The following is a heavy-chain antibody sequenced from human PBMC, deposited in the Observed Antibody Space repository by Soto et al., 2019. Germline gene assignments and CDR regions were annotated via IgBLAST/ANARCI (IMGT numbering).Heavy chain of an antibody. CDR3: AKAMSTPSRPRNYFDY. Sequence: EVQLLESGGDLVQPGGSLRLSCAASGFTFSNFAMSWVRQAPGKGLEWVSVISGGGGTTYYADSVKGRFTISRDNSKNTRYLQMDRLRAEDTALYYCAKAMSTPSRPRNYFDYWGQGTLVTVSS. CDR1: GFTFSNFA. D-gene: IGHD6-6*01. J-gene: IGHJ4*02. V-gene: IGHV3-23*01. CDR2: ISGGGGTT.